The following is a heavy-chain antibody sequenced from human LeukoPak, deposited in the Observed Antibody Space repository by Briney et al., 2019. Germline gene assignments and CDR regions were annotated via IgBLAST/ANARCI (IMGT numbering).Heavy chain of an antibody. Sequence: SVKVSCKASGGTFSSYAISWVRQAPGQGLEWMGGVIPIFGTANYAQKFQGRVTITTDESTSTAYMELSSLRSEYTGVYYCALVVILPPYYYYYYMDVWGKGTTVTVSS. D-gene: IGHD3-22*01. CDR2: VIPIFGTA. J-gene: IGHJ6*03. CDR3: ALVVILPPYYYYYYMDV. V-gene: IGHV1-69*05. CDR1: GGTFSSYA.